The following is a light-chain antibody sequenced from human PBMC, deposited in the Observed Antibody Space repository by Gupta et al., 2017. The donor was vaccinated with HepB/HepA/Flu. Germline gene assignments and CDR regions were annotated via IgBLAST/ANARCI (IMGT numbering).Light chain of an antibody. CDR3: SSYASSSTQV. Sequence: HSALPPPPPVCGSPGPSTTFSSTGTSSDVGGYKYVSWYQQHPGKAPKLMIYDVSNRPSGVSNRFSGSKSANTASLTISGLQTEDEADYYCSSYASSSTQVFGGGTKLTVL. J-gene: IGLJ2*01. CDR2: DVS. CDR1: SSDVGGYKY. V-gene: IGLV2-14*03.